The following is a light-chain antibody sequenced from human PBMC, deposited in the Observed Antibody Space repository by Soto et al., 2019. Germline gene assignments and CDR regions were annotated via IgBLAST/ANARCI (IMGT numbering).Light chain of an antibody. V-gene: IGLV1-44*01. Sequence: QSVLTQPPSASGTPGQRVAISCSGSNFNIGTNTVNWYQQLPGTAPKLLIYSNDQRPSGVPDRFSGSKSGASASLAISGLQSEDEADYYCAGWDDSLNGWVFGGGTKLTVL. CDR2: SND. J-gene: IGLJ3*02. CDR3: AGWDDSLNGWV. CDR1: NFNIGTNT.